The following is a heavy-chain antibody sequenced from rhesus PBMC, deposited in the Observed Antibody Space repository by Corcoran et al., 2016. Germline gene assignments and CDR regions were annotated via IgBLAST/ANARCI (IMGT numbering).Heavy chain of an antibody. CDR2: IYWDDDK. CDR1: GFSLSTSGMG. CDR3: ARVPYSSGWYGDFDF. D-gene: IGHD6-31*01. J-gene: IGHJ4*01. V-gene: IGHV2S1*01. Sequence: QVTLKESGPALVKPTQTLTLTCTFSGFSLSTSGMGVGWIRQPPGKALEWSASIYWDDDKYYSTSLKSRLTISKDTSKNQGVLTMTDMDPVDTATYYCARVPYSSGWYGDFDFWGQGVLVTVSS.